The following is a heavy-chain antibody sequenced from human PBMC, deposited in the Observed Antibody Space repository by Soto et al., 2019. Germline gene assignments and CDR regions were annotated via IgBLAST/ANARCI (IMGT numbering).Heavy chain of an antibody. CDR2: SSGNVADT. D-gene: IGHD2-15*01. Sequence: QPGGSLRLSCGASGFTFRSYAMSWVRQAPGKGLEWVSASSGNVADTTYAESVRGRVTISRDNSKDTLYLQMNSLRADDTAVYYCGKDRRGRGWFACYYLGQGIVVIGSS. CDR1: GFTFRSYA. V-gene: IGHV3-23*01. CDR3: GKDRRGRGWFACYY. J-gene: IGHJ4*02.